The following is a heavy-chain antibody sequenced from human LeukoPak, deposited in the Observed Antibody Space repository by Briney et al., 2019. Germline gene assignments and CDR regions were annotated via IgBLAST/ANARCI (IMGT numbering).Heavy chain of an antibody. J-gene: IGHJ4*02. CDR1: GFTFSSFA. CDR2: IGAGGSKT. D-gene: IGHD3-22*01. CDR3: AKSGRVFDTSGYYWFPN. Sequence: GGSLRLSCAASGFTFSSFAMSWVRQAPGKGLEWVSIIGAGGSKTYYADSVKGRFTISGDYSKNTLNLQMNSLRAEDTAVYYCAKSGRVFDTSGYYWFPNWGQGILVTVSS. V-gene: IGHV3-23*01.